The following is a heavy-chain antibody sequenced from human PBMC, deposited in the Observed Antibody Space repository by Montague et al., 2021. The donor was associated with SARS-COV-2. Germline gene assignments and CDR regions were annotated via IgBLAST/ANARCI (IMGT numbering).Heavy chain of an antibody. D-gene: IGHD4-23*01. CDR2: IYYSGST. CDR1: GGSISSYY. V-gene: IGHV4-39*01. J-gene: IGHJ4*02. CDR3: ARRGDYGGPRFDY. Sequence: SETLSLTCTVSGGSISSYYWGWIRQPPGKGLEWIGSIYYSGSTHYNPSLKSRVTISVDTSKNQFSLKLSSVTAADTAVYYCARRGDYGGPRFDYWGQGTLVSVSS.